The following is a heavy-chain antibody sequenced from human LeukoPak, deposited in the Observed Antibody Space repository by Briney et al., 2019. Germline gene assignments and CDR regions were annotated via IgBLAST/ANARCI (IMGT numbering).Heavy chain of an antibody. CDR3: ARAPGYCSTTSCEYYYYMDV. Sequence: SETLSLTCTVSGGSLSSYYWSRIRQPAGKGLEWIGRVYTSGSTNYNPSLKSRVTMSIDTSKNQFSLEVSSVTAADTAVYYCARAPGYCSTTSCEYYYYMDVWGKGTTVTVSS. J-gene: IGHJ6*03. CDR2: VYTSGST. V-gene: IGHV4-4*07. D-gene: IGHD2-2*01. CDR1: GGSLSSYY.